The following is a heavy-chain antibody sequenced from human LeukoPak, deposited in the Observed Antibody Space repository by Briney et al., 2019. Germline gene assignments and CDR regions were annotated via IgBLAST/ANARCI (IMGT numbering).Heavy chain of an antibody. CDR2: IHHSGGST. CDR1: GYTFTSYY. D-gene: IGHD3-3*01. V-gene: IGHV1-46*01. Sequence: GASVKVSCKASGYTFTSYYMHWVRQAPGQGLECVGIIHHSGGSTRYAHKFHGRVTMTMDTSTSEVYMDVRSQRAEDTAVYYCALGRVPGPFHYCSQ. J-gene: IGHJ4*02. CDR3: ALGRVPGPFHY.